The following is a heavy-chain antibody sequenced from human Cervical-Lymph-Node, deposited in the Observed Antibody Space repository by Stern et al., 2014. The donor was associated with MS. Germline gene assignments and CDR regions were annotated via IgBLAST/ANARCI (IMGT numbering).Heavy chain of an antibody. J-gene: IGHJ6*02. CDR2: IHVGIGNT. CDR3: ARADTSPAYYYYGMDV. CDR1: GFTFTSSV. Sequence: QVQLVESGADVEKPGASVKVSCKASGFTFTSSVIHWVRQAPGQMPAWMGWIHVGIGNTKCSQTFQGRVTITRDTSASTVYLELSSLRSEDTAVYYCARADTSPAYYYYGMDVWGQGTTVTVSS. V-gene: IGHV1-3*01.